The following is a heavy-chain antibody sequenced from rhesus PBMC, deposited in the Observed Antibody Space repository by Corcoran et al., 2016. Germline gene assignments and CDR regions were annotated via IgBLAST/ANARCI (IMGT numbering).Heavy chain of an antibody. V-gene: IGHV4-76*01. D-gene: IGHD2-27*01. CDR3: ARGCGIYCYADY. J-gene: IGHJ4*01. CDR1: GYSISSGYD. CDR2: IYGSSGST. Sequence: QVQLQESGPGVVKPSETLSLTCAVSGYSISSGYDWSWIRQPPGKGLEWIGYIYGSSGSTTSNPSLKNRVTISKDTSKNQFSLKLSSVTAADTAVYYCARGCGIYCYADYWGQGVLVTVSS.